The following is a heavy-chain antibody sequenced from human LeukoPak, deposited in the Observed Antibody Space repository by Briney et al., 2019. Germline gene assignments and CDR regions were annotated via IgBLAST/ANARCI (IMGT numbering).Heavy chain of an antibody. CDR1: GYTFTNYA. CDR2: INTSTGNP. V-gene: IGHV7-4-1*02. Sequence: GASVKVSCKASGYTFTNYAMNWVRQVPGQGLEWMGWINTSTGNPTYAQGFTGRFVFSLDTSVSTAYLQISSLKAEDTAVYYCARDPAPLGYWGQGTLVTVSS. J-gene: IGHJ4*02. CDR3: ARDPAPLGY.